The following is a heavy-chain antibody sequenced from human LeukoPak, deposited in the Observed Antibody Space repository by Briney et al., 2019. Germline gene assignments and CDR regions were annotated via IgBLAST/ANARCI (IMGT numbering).Heavy chain of an antibody. V-gene: IGHV1-69*05. CDR2: IIPIFGTA. CDR1: GGTFSSYA. J-gene: IGHJ4*02. D-gene: IGHD2-2*01. Sequence: SVKVSCKASGGTFSSYAFSWVRQAPGQGLEWMGGIIPIFGTANYAQKFQGRVTITTDESTSTAYMELSSLRSEDTAVYYCARLVGYCSSTSCLDFDYWGQGTLVTVSS. CDR3: ARLVGYCSSTSCLDFDY.